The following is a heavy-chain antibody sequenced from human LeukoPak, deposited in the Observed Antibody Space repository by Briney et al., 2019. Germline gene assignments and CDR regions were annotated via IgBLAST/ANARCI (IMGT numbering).Heavy chain of an antibody. D-gene: IGHD6-19*01. CDR3: AKDEFPKNVIPDFAVAGIFDY. J-gene: IGHJ4*02. CDR1: GGSISSYY. Sequence: PSETLSLTCTVSGGSISSYYWSWIRQPAGKGLEWIGRIYISGSTHYNPSLKSRVTMSVETSKNQFSLKSSSVTAADTAVYYCAKDEFPKNVIPDFAVAGIFDYWGQGTLVTVSS. CDR2: IYISGST. V-gene: IGHV4-4*07.